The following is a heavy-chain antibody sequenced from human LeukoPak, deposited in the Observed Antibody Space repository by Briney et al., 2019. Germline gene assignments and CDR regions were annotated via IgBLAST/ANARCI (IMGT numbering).Heavy chain of an antibody. CDR1: GFTFKDYW. V-gene: IGHV3-74*01. Sequence: GGSLRLSCAASGFTFKDYWMHWVRQAPGKGLVWVSRIKSDGSSTSYADSVKVRFTISRDNAKNTLYLQMKSMRAEDSGVYYCARRRTNYYYHYGPDVWGQGTLVTVSS. CDR3: ARRRTNYYYHYGPDV. J-gene: IGHJ6*02. CDR2: IKSDGSST.